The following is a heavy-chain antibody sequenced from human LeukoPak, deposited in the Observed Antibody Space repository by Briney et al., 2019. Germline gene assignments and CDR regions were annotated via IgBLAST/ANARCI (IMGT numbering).Heavy chain of an antibody. V-gene: IGHV1-69*05. CDR3: ARGAAAKPYYYYYYMDV. D-gene: IGHD6-13*01. Sequence: SVKVSCKASGYTFNTYGISWVRQAPGQGLEWMGRIIPIFGTANYAQKFQGRVTITTDESTSTAYMELSSLRSEDTAVYYCARGAAAKPYYYYYYMDVWGKGTTVTVSS. J-gene: IGHJ6*03. CDR1: GYTFNTYG. CDR2: IIPIFGTA.